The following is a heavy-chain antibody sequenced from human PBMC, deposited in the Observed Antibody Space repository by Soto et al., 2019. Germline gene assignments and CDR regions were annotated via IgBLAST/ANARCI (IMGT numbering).Heavy chain of an antibody. CDR2: ISYDGSNT. CDR1: GFTFSTYG. V-gene: IGHV3-30*18. D-gene: IGHD1-26*01. CDR3: AKDRIVGATSLQMNSLDY. J-gene: IGHJ4*02. Sequence: QVHLVESGGGVVQPGRSLRLSCAASGFTFSTYGMHWVRQAPGKGLEWVAVISYDGSNTYYADSVKGRFTISRDNSKNTLYLQMNSLRAEDTAVYYCAKDRIVGATSLQMNSLDYWGQGTLVTVSS.